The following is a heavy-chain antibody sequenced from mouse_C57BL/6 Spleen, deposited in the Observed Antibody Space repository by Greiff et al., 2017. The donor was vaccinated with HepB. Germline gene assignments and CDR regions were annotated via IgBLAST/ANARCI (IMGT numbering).Heavy chain of an antibody. CDR3: ASYYSNYGGSYYAMDY. Sequence: VQLKESGPELVKPGASVKISCKASGYSFTGYYMNWVKQSPEKSLEWIGEINPSTGGTTYNQKFKAKATLTVDKSSSTAYMQLKSLTSEDSAVYYCASYYSNYGGSYYAMDYWGQGTSVTVSS. CDR1: GYSFTGYY. D-gene: IGHD2-5*01. CDR2: INPSTGGT. V-gene: IGHV1-42*01. J-gene: IGHJ4*01.